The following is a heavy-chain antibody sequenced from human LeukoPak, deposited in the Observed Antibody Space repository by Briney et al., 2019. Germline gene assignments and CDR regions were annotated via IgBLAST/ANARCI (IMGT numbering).Heavy chain of an antibody. CDR3: ASFREDNSGYLGLEN. CDR1: GVPLSSYY. Sequence: PSETLSLTCTVSGVPLSSYYWSWIRQPPGKRLEGIGYIYYSGRSNYNPSLKSRVTISVDTSKTQFSLKLSSVTAADTAVFYCASFREDNSGYLGLENWGQGTLVTVSS. D-gene: IGHD3-22*01. CDR2: IYYSGRS. J-gene: IGHJ4*02. V-gene: IGHV4-59*01.